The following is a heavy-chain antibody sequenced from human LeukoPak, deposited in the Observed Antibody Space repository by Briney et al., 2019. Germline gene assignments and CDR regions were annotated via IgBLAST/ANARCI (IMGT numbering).Heavy chain of an antibody. D-gene: IGHD3-10*01. V-gene: IGHV1-46*01. Sequence: GASVKVSCKASGYIFTSYSMHWVRRAPGQGLEWMGIINPSGGTTNYAQKFQGRVTMTRDTSTSTVYMDLSSLRSDDTALYYCARVVAGHQWVGESYYSYYYMDVWGKGTTVTISS. CDR2: INPSGGTT. J-gene: IGHJ6*03. CDR3: ARVVAGHQWVGESYYSYYYMDV. CDR1: GYIFTSYS.